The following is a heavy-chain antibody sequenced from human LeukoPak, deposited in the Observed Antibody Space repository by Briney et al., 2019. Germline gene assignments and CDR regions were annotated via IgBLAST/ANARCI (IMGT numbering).Heavy chain of an antibody. D-gene: IGHD3-22*01. CDR3: AKDTPAYDSSDYYYPYLDY. CDR1: GFTFSSYG. CDR2: IRYDGSNK. V-gene: IGHV3-30*02. J-gene: IGHJ4*02. Sequence: GGSLRLSCAASGFTFSSYGMHWVRQAPGKGLQWVTFIRYDGSNKHYADSVKGRFNISRDNSKNTLYLQMNSLRAEDTAVYYCAKDTPAYDSSDYYYPYLDYWGQGTLVTVSS.